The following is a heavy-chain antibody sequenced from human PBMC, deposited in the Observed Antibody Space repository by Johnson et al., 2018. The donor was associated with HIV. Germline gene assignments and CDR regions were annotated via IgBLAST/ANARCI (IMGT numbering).Heavy chain of an antibody. D-gene: IGHD2-15*01. V-gene: IGHV3-30*03. CDR3: ARDLGRPDAFDV. J-gene: IGHJ3*01. Sequence: QVQLVESGGGVVQPGRSLRLSCAASGFTFSSYGMHWVRQAPGKGLEWVAVISYDGSNKYYADSVKGRFTISRDNSKNTLYLQMNSLRVEDTAVYYCARDLGRPDAFDVWGQGTMVTVSS. CDR1: GFTFSSYG. CDR2: ISYDGSNK.